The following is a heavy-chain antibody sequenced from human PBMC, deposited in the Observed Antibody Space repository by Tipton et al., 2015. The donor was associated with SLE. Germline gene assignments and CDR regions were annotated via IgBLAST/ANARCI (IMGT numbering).Heavy chain of an antibody. CDR1: GGTFSSYV. V-gene: IGHV1-69*01. D-gene: IGHD1-26*01. Sequence: QLVQSGAEVKKPGSSLKVSCKASGGTFSSYVISWVRQAPGQGLEWMGGIIPSFGPASYAQKFQGRVTITADESTTTAYMDLSSLRSDDTAIYYCGGDGKEDAFDIWGQGTMVTVSS. CDR3: GGDGKEDAFDI. J-gene: IGHJ3*02. CDR2: IIPSFGPA.